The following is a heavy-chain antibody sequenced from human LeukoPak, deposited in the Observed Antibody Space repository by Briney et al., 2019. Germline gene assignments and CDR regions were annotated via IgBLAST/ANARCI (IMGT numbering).Heavy chain of an antibody. J-gene: IGHJ4*02. CDR2: INTAGST. V-gene: IGHV3-74*01. Sequence: SGGSLRLSCEVSGLTFSNVWMHWVRQTPGQGLVWVCRINTAGSTVYADPVKGRFTISRDNAKNMVYLQMNSLRAEDTAVYYCARDRYYYDSSGSPPDYWGQGTLVTVSS. D-gene: IGHD3-22*01. CDR3: ARDRYYYDSSGSPPDY. CDR1: GLTFSNVW.